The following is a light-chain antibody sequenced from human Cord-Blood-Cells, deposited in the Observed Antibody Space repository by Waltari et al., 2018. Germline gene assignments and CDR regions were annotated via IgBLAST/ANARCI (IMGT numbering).Light chain of an antibody. CDR1: QSISSY. CDR2: AAS. J-gene: IGKJ3*01. CDR3: QQSYSTPFT. V-gene: IGKV1-39*01. Sequence: DIQMTQSPSSLSASVGDRVTITCRASQSISSYLNWYQQKPGKAPKLLIYAASSLQSGVPSRFSGSGSGTDFTLYISSLQPEDFATYYCQQSYSTPFTFGPATKVAIK.